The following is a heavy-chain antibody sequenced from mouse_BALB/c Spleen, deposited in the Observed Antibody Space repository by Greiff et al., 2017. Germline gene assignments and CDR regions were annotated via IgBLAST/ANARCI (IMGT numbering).Heavy chain of an antibody. V-gene: IGHV1-4*01. D-gene: IGHD1-1*01. J-gene: IGHJ4*01. CDR1: GYTFTSYT. Sequence: VQLQQSGAELARPGASVKMSCKASGYTFTSYTMHWVKQRPGQGLEWIGYINPSSGYTNYNQKFKDKATLTADKSSSTAYMQLSSLTSEDSAVYYCATTVVGYYYAMDYWGQGTSVTVSS. CDR2: INPSSGYT. CDR3: ATTVVGYYYAMDY.